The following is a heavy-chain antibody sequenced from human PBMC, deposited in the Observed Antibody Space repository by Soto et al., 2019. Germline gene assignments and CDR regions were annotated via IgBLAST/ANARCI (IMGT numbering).Heavy chain of an antibody. D-gene: IGHD3-10*01. CDR2: IYDSGRT. Sequence: PSETLSLTCAVSGGSIITYDWSWILQPPGKGLEWIGYIYDSGRTNYNPSLKSRVTISIDTSKNHFSLKLSSVTAADTAVYYCVRQNGWFGQLFFAYSGQGTSVTVSS. V-gene: IGHV4-59*08. CDR3: VRQNGWFGQLFFAY. CDR1: GGSIITYD. J-gene: IGHJ4*02.